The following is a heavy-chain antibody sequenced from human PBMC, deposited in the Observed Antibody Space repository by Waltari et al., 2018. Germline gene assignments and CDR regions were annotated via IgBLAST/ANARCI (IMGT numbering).Heavy chain of an antibody. J-gene: IGHJ4*02. V-gene: IGHV3-74*01. CDR2: INSDGSST. Sequence: LQLLGSGGGLFRPGGSLRPPCPASGFPFGPSWCTWFRQAPGKGLVWVSRINSDGSSTSYADSVKGRFTISRDNAKNTLYLQMNSLRAEDTAVYYCARGRLGIAVAHDYWGQGTLVTVSS. CDR3: ARGRLGIAVAHDY. CDR1: GFPFGPSW. D-gene: IGHD6-19*01.